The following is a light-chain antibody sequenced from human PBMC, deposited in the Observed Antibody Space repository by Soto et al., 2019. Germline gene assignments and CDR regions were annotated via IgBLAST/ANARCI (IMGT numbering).Light chain of an antibody. J-gene: IGKJ1*01. CDR2: DAS. CDR3: QQRSNWPPWT. CDR1: QSVSSY. Sequence: EIVSTQSPATLSLSPGERATLSCRASQSVSSYLAWYQQKPGQAPRLLIYDASNRATGIPARFSGSGSGTDFTLTISSLEPADFAVYYCQQRSNWPPWTFGQGTKVEIK. V-gene: IGKV3-11*01.